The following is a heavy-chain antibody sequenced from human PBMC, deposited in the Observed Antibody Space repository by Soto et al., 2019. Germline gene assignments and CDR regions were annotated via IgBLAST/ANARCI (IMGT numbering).Heavy chain of an antibody. CDR3: AREGIVVVPAAILDYYGMDV. Sequence: EVQLVESGGGLVKPGGSLRLSCAASGFTFSSYSMNWVRQAPGKGLEWVSSISSSSSYIYYADSVKGRFTISRDNAKNSLYLQMNSLRAEDTAVYYCAREGIVVVPAAILDYYGMDVWGQGTTVTVSS. CDR1: GFTFSSYS. CDR2: ISSSSSYI. D-gene: IGHD2-2*02. J-gene: IGHJ6*02. V-gene: IGHV3-21*01.